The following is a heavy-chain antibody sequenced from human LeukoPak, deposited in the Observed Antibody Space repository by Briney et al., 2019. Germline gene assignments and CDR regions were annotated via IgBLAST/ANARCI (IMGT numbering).Heavy chain of an antibody. V-gene: IGHV3-7*01. D-gene: IGHD6-19*01. Sequence: PGGSLRLSCAASGLTFSSYWMSWVRQAPGKGLEWVANIKQDGSEKYYVDSVKGRFTISRDNAKNSLYLQMNSLRAEDTAVYYCARDGQPIAVAGCWFDPWGQGTLVTVSS. CDR1: GLTFSSYW. CDR2: IKQDGSEK. J-gene: IGHJ5*02. CDR3: ARDGQPIAVAGCWFDP.